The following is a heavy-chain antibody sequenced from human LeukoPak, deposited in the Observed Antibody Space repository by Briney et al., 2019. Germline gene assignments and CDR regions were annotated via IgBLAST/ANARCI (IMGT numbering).Heavy chain of an antibody. CDR1: GFSFSSYA. V-gene: IGHV3-53*01. CDR3: ARRAGAYSHPYDY. J-gene: IGHJ4*02. CDR2: IYSDNT. D-gene: IGHD4/OR15-4a*01. Sequence: GGSLRLSCATSGFSFSSYAMSWVRQAPGKGLEWVSFIYSDNTHYSDSVKGRFTISRDNSKNTLYLQMNSLRAEDTAVYYCARRAGAYSHPYDYWGQGTLVTVSS.